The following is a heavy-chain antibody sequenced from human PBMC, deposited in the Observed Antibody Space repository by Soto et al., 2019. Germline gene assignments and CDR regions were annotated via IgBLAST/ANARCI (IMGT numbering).Heavy chain of an antibody. CDR2: IYHSGST. J-gene: IGHJ4*02. Sequence: SETLSLTCAVSGGSIRSDGYSWSWIRQPPGKGLEWIGNIYHSGSTYYSPSLRSRVTISVDRSKNQFSLKLSSVTAADTAVYYFARRFSNFWHYFESWGQGTLVTVSS. V-gene: IGHV4-30-2*01. D-gene: IGHD1-7*01. CDR3: ARRFSNFWHYFES. CDR1: GGSIRSDGYS.